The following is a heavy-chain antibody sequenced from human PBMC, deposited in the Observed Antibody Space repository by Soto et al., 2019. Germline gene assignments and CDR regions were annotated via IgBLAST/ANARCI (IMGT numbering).Heavy chain of an antibody. Sequence: QVQLVQSGAEVKKPGASVKVSCKASGYTFTSYDINWVRQATGQGLEWMGWMNPNSGNTGYEQKSEGRVTMTRNTSISTAYMEPSSLRCEGTAVYYCARGPSGWSSTSCYGGGAYYYYMDVWGKGTTVTVSS. D-gene: IGHD2-2*01. CDR1: GYTFTSYD. CDR2: MNPNSGNT. CDR3: ARGPSGWSSTSCYGGGAYYYYMDV. J-gene: IGHJ6*03. V-gene: IGHV1-8*01.